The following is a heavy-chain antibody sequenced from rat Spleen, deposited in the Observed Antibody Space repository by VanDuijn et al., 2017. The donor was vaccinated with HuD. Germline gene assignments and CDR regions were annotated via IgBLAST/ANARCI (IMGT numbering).Heavy chain of an antibody. V-gene: IGHV3-1*01. CDR2: INYSGTT. D-gene: IGHD1-9*01. J-gene: IGHJ1*01. Sequence: EVQLQESGPGLVKPSQSLSLTCSVTGYSITSNFWGWIRKFPGNKMEWMGYINYSGTTSYNPSLKSRISITGESSKNQFFLQLNSVTTEDTATYYCARSPAYYGYTYRYWYFDFWGPGTMVTVSS. CDR1: GYSITSNF. CDR3: ARSPAYYGYTYRYWYFDF.